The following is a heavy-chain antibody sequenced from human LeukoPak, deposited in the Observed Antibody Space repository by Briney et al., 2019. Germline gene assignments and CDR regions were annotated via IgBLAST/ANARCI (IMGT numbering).Heavy chain of an antibody. J-gene: IGHJ2*01. CDR2: IYTSGST. CDR3: ARTVVVPAAMDFDL. D-gene: IGHD2-2*01. V-gene: IGHV4-61*02. CDR1: GGSISSGSYY. Sequence: SETLSLTCTVSGGSISSGSYYWSWIRQPAGKGLEWIGRIYTSGSTNYNPSLKSRVPISVDTSKNQFSLKLSSVTAADTAVYYCARTVVVPAAMDFDLWGRGTLVTVSS.